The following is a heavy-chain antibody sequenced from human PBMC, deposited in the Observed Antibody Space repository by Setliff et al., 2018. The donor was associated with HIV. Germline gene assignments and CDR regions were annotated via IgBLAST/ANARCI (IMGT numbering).Heavy chain of an antibody. CDR1: GYTFTSYP. CDR2: INTSGGSA. Sequence: ASVKVSCKASGYTFTSYPMHWVRQAPGQGLEWMGVINTSGGSAGYAEKFRGRVTMTRDTSTSTVYMELSSLRSEDTAVYYCARGWEGGMDYWGQGTLVTVSS. V-gene: IGHV1-46*01. CDR3: ARGWEGGMDY. J-gene: IGHJ4*02. D-gene: IGHD1-26*01.